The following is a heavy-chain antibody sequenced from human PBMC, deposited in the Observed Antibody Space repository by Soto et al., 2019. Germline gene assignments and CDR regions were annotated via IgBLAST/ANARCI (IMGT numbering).Heavy chain of an antibody. CDR2: IYYRGST. V-gene: IGHV4-39*01. J-gene: IGHJ4*02. CDR1: GGSISRNSYY. D-gene: IGHD1-1*01. CDR3: ARHDWNGVDY. Sequence: QMQLQESGPGLLKPSETLSLTCTVSGGSISRNSYYWGWIRQPPGKGLEWIGRIYYRGSTYYNPSLKSRVTISVDTSKYQFSLKLSSVTAADTAVYYCARHDWNGVDYWGQGTLVTVSS.